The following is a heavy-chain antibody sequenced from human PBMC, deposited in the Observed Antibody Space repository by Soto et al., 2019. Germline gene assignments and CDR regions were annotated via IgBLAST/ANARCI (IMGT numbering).Heavy chain of an antibody. D-gene: IGHD6-13*01. Sequence: EVQLVESGGGLVQPGGSLRLSCAASGFTVSSNYLTWVRQAPGKGLEWVSVIYSGGSTYYADSVKDRFNISRDSSKNTLYLQMNSLRAEDTAVYYCARNYRNAASNWGQGTLVTVSS. J-gene: IGHJ4*02. CDR1: GFTVSSNY. CDR2: IYSGGST. CDR3: ARNYRNAASN. V-gene: IGHV3-66*01.